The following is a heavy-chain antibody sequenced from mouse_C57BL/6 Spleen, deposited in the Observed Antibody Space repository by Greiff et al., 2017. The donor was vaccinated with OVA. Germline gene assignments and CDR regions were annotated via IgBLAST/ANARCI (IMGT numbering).Heavy chain of an antibody. CDR3: ARDTKIYYDYDWYFDV. J-gene: IGHJ1*03. CDR2: ISDGGSYT. Sequence: EVKLMESGGGLVKPGGSLKLSCAASGFTFSSYAMSWVRQTPEKRLEWVATISDGGSYTYYPDNVKGRFTISRDNAKNNLYLQMSHLKSEDTAMYYCARDTKIYYDYDWYFDVWGTGTTVTVSS. CDR1: GFTFSSYA. V-gene: IGHV5-4*01. D-gene: IGHD2-4*01.